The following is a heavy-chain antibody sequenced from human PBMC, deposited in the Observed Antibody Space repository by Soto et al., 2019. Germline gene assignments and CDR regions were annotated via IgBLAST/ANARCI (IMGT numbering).Heavy chain of an antibody. CDR2: ISSSSSTI. Sequence: EVQLVESGGGLVQPGGSLRLSCAASGFTFSNYIMNWVRQAPGKGLEWVSYISSSSSTIYYADSVKGRFTISRDYAKKSLYLQVNSLSDAYTAVYSCASHAEGYYDSSDSQSDYWGQGTLVTVSS. CDR1: GFTFSNYI. CDR3: ASHAEGYYDSSDSQSDY. D-gene: IGHD3-22*01. V-gene: IGHV3-48*02. J-gene: IGHJ4*02.